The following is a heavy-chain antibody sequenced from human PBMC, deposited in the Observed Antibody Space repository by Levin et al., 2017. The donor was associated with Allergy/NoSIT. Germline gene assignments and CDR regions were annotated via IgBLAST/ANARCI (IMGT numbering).Heavy chain of an antibody. CDR3: AKGPRPRMDV. CDR2: ISYDGDET. J-gene: IGHJ6*03. Sequence: QTGGSLRLSCAASGFPFSRSFMHWVRQAPGKGLEWVTLISYDGDETLYADSVKGRFTIYRDNSKDTLYLQMSSLRPEDTAVYSCAKGPRPRMDVWGKGTTVIVSS. CDR1: GFPFSRSF. V-gene: IGHV3-30*18.